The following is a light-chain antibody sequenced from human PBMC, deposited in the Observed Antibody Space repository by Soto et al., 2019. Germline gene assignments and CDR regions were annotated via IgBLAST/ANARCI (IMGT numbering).Light chain of an antibody. CDR2: DTS. CDR1: QSVSNK. J-gene: IGKJ1*01. V-gene: IGKV3-15*01. Sequence: EIMIKQSPATLSVSPGERVTLSCRASQSVSNKLGWYQHKPGQAPRLLIYDTSTRAAGTPARFTGSGSGTDFTLTISSLQSEDFAAYYCQQYNNWPRTFGQGTKVDIK. CDR3: QQYNNWPRT.